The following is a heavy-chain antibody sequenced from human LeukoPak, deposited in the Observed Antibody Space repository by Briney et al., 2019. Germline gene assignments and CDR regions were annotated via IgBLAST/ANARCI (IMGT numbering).Heavy chain of an antibody. V-gene: IGHV3-23*01. CDR3: AKDREAYYDFWSGYHPALDV. Sequence: GGSLRLSCAASGFTFSSYAMSWVRQAPGKGLEWVSAISGGGGSTYYADSVKGRFTISRDNSKNTLYLQKSSLRAEDTAVYYCAKDREAYYDFWSGYHPALDVWGQGTTVTVSS. CDR1: GFTFSSYA. J-gene: IGHJ6*02. D-gene: IGHD3-3*01. CDR2: ISGGGGST.